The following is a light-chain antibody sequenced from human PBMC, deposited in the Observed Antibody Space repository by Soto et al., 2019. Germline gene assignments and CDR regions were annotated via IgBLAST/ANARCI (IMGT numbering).Light chain of an antibody. V-gene: IGKV3-15*01. Sequence: EIVMTQSPATLSVSPGESATLSCRASQTVRSNLSWYQQKPGQAPRLLIYGASTRATGMPARFSGSGSGTEFTLTISSLQSEDFAVYYCQQYNNWPPWTFGQGTKVEVK. CDR3: QQYNNWPPWT. CDR1: QTVRSN. CDR2: GAS. J-gene: IGKJ1*01.